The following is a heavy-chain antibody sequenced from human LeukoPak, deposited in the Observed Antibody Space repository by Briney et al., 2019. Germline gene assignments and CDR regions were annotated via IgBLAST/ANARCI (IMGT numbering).Heavy chain of an antibody. Sequence: GRSLRLSCAASGFTFSSYGMHWVRQAPGKGLEWVAVISYDGSNKYYADSVKGRVPISRDNSKNTLYLQMNSLRVGATAVYYCARVQRQLHLDYWGQGTLVTVSS. D-gene: IGHD1-1*01. CDR3: ARVQRQLHLDY. CDR1: GFTFSSYG. V-gene: IGHV3-30*03. J-gene: IGHJ4*02. CDR2: ISYDGSNK.